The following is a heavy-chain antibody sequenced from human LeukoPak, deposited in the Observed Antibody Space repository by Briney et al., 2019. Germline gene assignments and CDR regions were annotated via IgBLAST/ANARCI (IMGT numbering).Heavy chain of an antibody. CDR3: ARGAWGESGYYLAY. CDR1: GYSISSGYY. Sequence: SETLSLTCTVSGYSISSGYYWSWIRQPAGKGLEWIGRIYTSGSTNYNPSLKSRVTISVDTSKNQFSLKLSSVTAADTAVYYCARGAWGESGYYLAYWGQGTLVTVSS. J-gene: IGHJ4*02. V-gene: IGHV4-61*02. CDR2: IYTSGST. D-gene: IGHD3-22*01.